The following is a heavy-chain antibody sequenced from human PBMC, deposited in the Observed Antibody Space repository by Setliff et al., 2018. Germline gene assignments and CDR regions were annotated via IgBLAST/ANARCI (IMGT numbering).Heavy chain of an antibody. Sequence: PGASVKVSCKASGYTFSDYYIHWIRQAPGQGLEWMGWINPNSGGNSQSQKYRGRVAMTRDTSISTVFMELRSLTSDDSAVYYCARGRQVHQLLIIVPAAAFDDWGQGTPVTVSS. J-gene: IGHJ4*02. CDR2: INPNSGGN. D-gene: IGHD2-2*01. CDR1: GYTFSDYY. CDR3: ARGRQVHQLLIIVPAAAFDD. V-gene: IGHV1-2*02.